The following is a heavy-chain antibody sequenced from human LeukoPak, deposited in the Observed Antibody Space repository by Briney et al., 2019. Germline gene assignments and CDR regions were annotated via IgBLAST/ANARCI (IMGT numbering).Heavy chain of an antibody. V-gene: IGHV3-7*01. J-gene: IGHJ4*02. CDR2: IKEDGSQT. CDR3: ARDQGWLQFDY. Sequence: GGSLRLSCTASGVTFSRSWMDWVRQAPGKGLEWVANIKEDGSQTYYMDSVRDRFTISRDNARNSLYLQMNSLRDEDTAVYYCARDQGWLQFDYWGQGALATVSA. CDR1: GVTFSRSW. D-gene: IGHD5-24*01.